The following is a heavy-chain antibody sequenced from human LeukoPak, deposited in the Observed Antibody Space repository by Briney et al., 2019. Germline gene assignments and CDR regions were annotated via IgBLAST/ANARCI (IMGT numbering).Heavy chain of an antibody. V-gene: IGHV1-18*01. CDR2: ISAYNGNT. CDR3: ARDLSGYCSGGSCYRPFDY. J-gene: IGHJ4*02. D-gene: IGHD2-15*01. CDR1: GYTFTSYG. Sequence: ASVKVSCKASGYTFTSYGISWVRQAPGQGLEWMGWISAYNGNTNYAQKLQGRVTMTTDTSTSTAYMELRSLRSDDTAVYYCARDLSGYCSGGSCYRPFDYWGQGTLVTVSS.